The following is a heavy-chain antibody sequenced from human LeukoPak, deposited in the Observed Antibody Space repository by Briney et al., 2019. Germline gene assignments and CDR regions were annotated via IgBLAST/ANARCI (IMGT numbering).Heavy chain of an antibody. CDR1: GFTFNNYA. D-gene: IGHD2-2*01. Sequence: PGGSLRLSCAASGFTFNNYAMTWVRQAPGKGLEWVSTISTSGDSTYYADSVKGRFTISRDNSKNTLYLQMNSLTAEDTALHYCARARYCSSTSCLLDYWGQGTLVTVSS. CDR3: ARARYCSSTSCLLDY. V-gene: IGHV3-23*01. CDR2: ISTSGDST. J-gene: IGHJ4*02.